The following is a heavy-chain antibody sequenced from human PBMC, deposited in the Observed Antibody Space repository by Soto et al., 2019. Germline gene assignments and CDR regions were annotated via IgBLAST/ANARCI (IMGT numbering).Heavy chain of an antibody. CDR3: ARGETVGYCSSTSCYTFWPDYWYSDL. V-gene: IGHV4-61*01. D-gene: IGHD2-2*02. J-gene: IGHJ2*01. CDR2: IYYSGST. CDR1: GGSVSSGSYY. Sequence: QVQLQESGPGLVKPSETLSLTCTVSGGSVSSGSYYWSWIRQPPGKGLEWIGYIYYSGSTNYNPSHKGRVTMSVDTSKNQFSLKLSSVTAADTAVYYCARGETVGYCSSTSCYTFWPDYWYSDLWGRGTLFTVSS.